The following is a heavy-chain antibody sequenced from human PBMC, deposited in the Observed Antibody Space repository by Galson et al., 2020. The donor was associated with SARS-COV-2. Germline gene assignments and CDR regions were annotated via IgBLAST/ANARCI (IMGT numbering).Heavy chain of an antibody. V-gene: IGHV4-59*01. CDR1: GDSISGYY. CDR3: ARSARSVTFGGVIVPYWYFDL. CDR2: ISNSGSP. J-gene: IGHJ2*01. Sequence: ASETLSLTCTVSGDSISGYYWSWIRQSPVRGLEWIGYISNSGSPYNNPSLTSRVTISLDASKNQFSLKLSSVTAADTAVYYCARSARSVTFGGVIVPYWYFDLWGRGTLVTVTS. D-gene: IGHD3-16*02.